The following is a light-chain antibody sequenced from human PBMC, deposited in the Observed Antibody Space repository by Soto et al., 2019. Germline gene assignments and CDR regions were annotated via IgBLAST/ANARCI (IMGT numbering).Light chain of an antibody. CDR3: QSYDYSLNGSGV. J-gene: IGLJ1*01. CDR2: GNN. Sequence: QLVLTQPPSVSGAPGQRVTISCTGSSSNIGAGYDVHWYRQLPGTAPKLVMFGNNNRPSGVPERFPGSKSGTSASLAITGLQAEDEADYYYQSYDYSLNGSGVFGTGTKLTVL. CDR1: SSNIGAGYD. V-gene: IGLV1-40*01.